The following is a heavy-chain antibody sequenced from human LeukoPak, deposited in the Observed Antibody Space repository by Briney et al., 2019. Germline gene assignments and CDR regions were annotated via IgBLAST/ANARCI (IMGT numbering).Heavy chain of an antibody. Sequence: GGSLRLSCAASGFTFANTWMHWVRQAPGKGLVWVSLINNDGSTTNYADSVKGRYTISRDNAKNTVYLQMNSLRAEDTAVYYCAIGGTYGSGSWGQGTLVTVSS. CDR3: AIGGTYGSGS. CDR2: INNDGSTT. D-gene: IGHD3-10*01. J-gene: IGHJ4*02. V-gene: IGHV3-74*01. CDR1: GFTFANTW.